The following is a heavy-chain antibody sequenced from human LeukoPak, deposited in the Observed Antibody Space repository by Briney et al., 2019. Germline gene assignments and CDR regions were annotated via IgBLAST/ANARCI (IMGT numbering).Heavy chain of an antibody. D-gene: IGHD2-2*01. CDR2: IWYDGSNK. J-gene: IGHJ6*04. V-gene: IGHV3-33*01. CDR1: GFTFSSYG. CDR3: ARDFGDIVVVPAPYYGMDV. Sequence: GGSLRLSRAASGFTFSSYGMHWVRQAPGKGLEWVAVIWYDGSNKYYADSVKGRFTISRDNSKNTLYLQMNSLRAEDTAVYYCARDFGDIVVVPAPYYGMDVWGKGTTVTVSS.